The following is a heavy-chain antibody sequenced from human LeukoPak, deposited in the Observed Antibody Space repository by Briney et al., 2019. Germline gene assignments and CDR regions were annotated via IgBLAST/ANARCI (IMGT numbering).Heavy chain of an antibody. CDR1: GYTFTSYY. D-gene: IGHD2-15*01. J-gene: IGHJ6*03. Sequence: ASVKVSCKASGYTFTSYYMHWVRQAPGQGLEWMGIINPSGGSTSYAQKFQGRVTMTRDTSTSTVYMELSSLRSEDTAVYYCARDAYSPLGYCSGGSCTYYYYYYMDVWGKGTTVTISS. V-gene: IGHV1-46*01. CDR2: INPSGGST. CDR3: ARDAYSPLGYCSGGSCTYYYYYYMDV.